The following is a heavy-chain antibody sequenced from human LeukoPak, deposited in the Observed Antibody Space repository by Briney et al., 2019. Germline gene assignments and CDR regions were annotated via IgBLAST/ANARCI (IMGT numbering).Heavy chain of an antibody. V-gene: IGHV3-21*01. CDR2: ISTSSSYI. D-gene: IGHD4-17*01. J-gene: IGHJ4*02. Sequence: GGSLRLSCTASGFTFNGYSMNWVRQAPGKGLEWVSSISTSSSYIYYADSVKGRFTISRNNPKNSLYLQMNSLRAEDTGVYYCARNRGDPSYFDYWGQGTLVTVSS. CDR1: GFTFNGYS. CDR3: ARNRGDPSYFDY.